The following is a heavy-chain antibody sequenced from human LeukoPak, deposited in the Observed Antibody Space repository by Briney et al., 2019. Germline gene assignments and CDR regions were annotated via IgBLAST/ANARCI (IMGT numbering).Heavy chain of an antibody. D-gene: IGHD1-7*01. CDR1: GGSFSGYY. Sequence: SETLSLTCAVYGGSFSGYYWSWIRQPPGKGLEWIGEINHSGSTNYNPSLKSRVTISVDTSKNQFSLKLSSVTAADTAVYYCAPGGGITGTTLCFAPGGQETLVTVSS. CDR3: APGGGITGTTLCFAP. V-gene: IGHV4-34*01. J-gene: IGHJ5*02. CDR2: INHSGST.